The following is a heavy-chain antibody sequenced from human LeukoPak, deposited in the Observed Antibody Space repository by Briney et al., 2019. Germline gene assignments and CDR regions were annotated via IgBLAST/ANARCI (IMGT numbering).Heavy chain of an antibody. CDR2: IYFSGST. J-gene: IGHJ5*02. CDR3: ARESGSLTGGWFDP. D-gene: IGHD6-13*01. V-gene: IGHV4-59*01. Sequence: SETLSLTCTVSGGSISTYYWSWIRQFPGKGLEWIGYIYFSGSTNYNPSLKSRVTISGDTSKKQFSLKLTSVTAADTAVYYCARESGSLTGGWFDPWGQGTLVTVSS. CDR1: GGSISTYY.